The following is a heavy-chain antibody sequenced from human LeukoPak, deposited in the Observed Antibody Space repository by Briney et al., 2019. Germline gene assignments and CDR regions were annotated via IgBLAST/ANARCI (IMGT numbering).Heavy chain of an antibody. Sequence: PSETLSLTCTVYGGSISSGGYYWSWIRQHPGKGLEWIGYIYYSGSTYYNPSLKSRVTISVDTSKNQFSLKLSCVTAADTAVYYCAREGYYDILTGYVDYWGQGTLVTVSS. J-gene: IGHJ4*02. CDR2: IYYSGST. CDR3: AREGYYDILTGYVDY. CDR1: GGSISSGGYY. D-gene: IGHD3-9*01. V-gene: IGHV4-31*03.